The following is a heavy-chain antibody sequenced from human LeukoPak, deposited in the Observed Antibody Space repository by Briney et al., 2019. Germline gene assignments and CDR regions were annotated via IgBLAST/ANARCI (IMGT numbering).Heavy chain of an antibody. CDR2: INPSGGST. Sequence: ASVKVSCKASGYTFTSYGISWVRQAPGQGLEWMGIINPSGGSTSYAQKFQGRVTMTRDTSTSTVYMELSSLRSEDTAVYYCARVGSYGFFDYWGQGTLVTVSS. CDR1: GYTFTSYG. CDR3: ARVGSYGFFDY. V-gene: IGHV1-46*01. J-gene: IGHJ4*02. D-gene: IGHD5-18*01.